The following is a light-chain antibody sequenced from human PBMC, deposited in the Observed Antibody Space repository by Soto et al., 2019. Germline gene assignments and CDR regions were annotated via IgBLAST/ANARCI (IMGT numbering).Light chain of an antibody. V-gene: IGKV1-5*03. Sequence: DIQLTQSPSLLSASIGDRVTITCRASQSISSWLAWYQQRPGKPPNLLIYKASTLASGVPSRFSGSGSGTEFTLTINSLQPDDFATYYCQQYHIYSGTFGQGTKVDIK. CDR1: QSISSW. CDR3: QQYHIYSGT. J-gene: IGKJ1*01. CDR2: KAS.